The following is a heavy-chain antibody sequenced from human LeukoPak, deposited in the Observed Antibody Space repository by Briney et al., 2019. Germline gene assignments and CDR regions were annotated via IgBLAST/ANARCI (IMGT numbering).Heavy chain of an antibody. CDR2: ISSSSSTI. CDR1: RFTFSSYS. V-gene: IGHV3-48*01. CDR3: AKRGYYDSSGYLYAFDI. Sequence: GGSLRLSCAASRFTFSSYSMNWVRQAPGKGLEWVSYISSSSSTIYYADSVKGRFTISRDNAKNSLYLQMNSLRAEDTAVYYCAKRGYYDSSGYLYAFDIWGQGTMVTVSS. D-gene: IGHD3-22*01. J-gene: IGHJ3*02.